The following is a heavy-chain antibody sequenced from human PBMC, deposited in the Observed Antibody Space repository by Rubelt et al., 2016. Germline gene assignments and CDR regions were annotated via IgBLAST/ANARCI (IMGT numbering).Heavy chain of an antibody. CDR1: GFTFSSYA. J-gene: IGHJ4*02. CDR3: TTAPFRGRESFWSGYRTFDY. D-gene: IGHD3-3*01. V-gene: IGHV3-15*01. Sequence: EVQLLESGGGLVQPGGSLRLSCAASGFTFSSYAMSWVRQAPGKGLEWVGRIKSKTDGGTTDYAAPVKGRFTISRDDSKNTLYLQMNSLKTEDTAVYYCTTAPFRGRESFWSGYRTFDYWGQGTLVTVSS. CDR2: IKSKTDGGTT.